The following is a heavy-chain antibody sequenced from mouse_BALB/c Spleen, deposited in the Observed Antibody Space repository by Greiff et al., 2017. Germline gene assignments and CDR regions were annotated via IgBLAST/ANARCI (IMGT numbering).Heavy chain of an antibody. CDR1: GYAFTNYL. CDR2: INPGSGGT. CDR3: ARSNYGSSYDYAMDY. V-gene: IGHV1-54*01. Sequence: QVQLQQSGAELVRPGTSVKVSCKASGYAFTNYLIEWVKQRPGQGLEWIGVINPGSGGTNYNEKFKGKATLTADKSSSTAYMQLSSLTSDDSAVYFCARSNYGSSYDYAMDYWGQGTSVTVSS. D-gene: IGHD1-1*01. J-gene: IGHJ4*01.